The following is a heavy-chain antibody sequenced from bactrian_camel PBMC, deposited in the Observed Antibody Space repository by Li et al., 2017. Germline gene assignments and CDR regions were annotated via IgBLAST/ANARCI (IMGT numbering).Heavy chain of an antibody. V-gene: IGHV3S53*01. CDR3: AAARFGSRAYCYRLRTSEYNY. CDR2: IAHDGDT. CDR1: GSGYSSLC. Sequence: HVQLVESGGGSVQAGGSLRLSCAASGSGYSSLCMGWFRQAPGKEREGVANIAHDGDTAYGDSVKGRFSISEGNYNTFYLQMNSLKPEDNAMYYCAAARFGSRAYCYRLRTSEYNYWGQGTQVTVS. D-gene: IGHD2*01. J-gene: IGHJ4*01.